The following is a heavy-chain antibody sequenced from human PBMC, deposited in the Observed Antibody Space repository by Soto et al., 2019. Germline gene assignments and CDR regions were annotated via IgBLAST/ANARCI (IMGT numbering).Heavy chain of an antibody. V-gene: IGHV4-30-4*01. D-gene: IGHD3-3*01. CDR1: GGSISSGDYY. Sequence: QVQLQESGPGLVKPSQTLSLTCTVSGGSISSGDYYWSWIRQPPGKGLEWIGYIYYSGSTYYNPSPKSRVTISVDTSKNQFSLKLSSVTAAGTAVYYCARLVITILGVVIEGYNWFDPWGQGTLVTVSS. CDR2: IYYSGST. J-gene: IGHJ5*02. CDR3: ARLVITILGVVIEGYNWFDP.